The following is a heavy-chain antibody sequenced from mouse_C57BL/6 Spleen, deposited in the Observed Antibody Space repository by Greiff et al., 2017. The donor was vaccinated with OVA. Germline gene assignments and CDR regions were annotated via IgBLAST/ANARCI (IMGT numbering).Heavy chain of an antibody. Sequence: QVQLQQPGAELVRPGSSVKLSCKASGYTFTSYWMHWVKQRPIQGLEWIGNIDPSDSEPNYNQKFKDKATLTVDKSSSTAYMQLSSLTSEDSAVYYCATIATVVAPYWYFDVWGTGTTVTVSS. J-gene: IGHJ1*03. CDR2: IDPSDSEP. D-gene: IGHD1-1*01. CDR3: ATIATVVAPYWYFDV. CDR1: GYTFTSYW. V-gene: IGHV1-52*01.